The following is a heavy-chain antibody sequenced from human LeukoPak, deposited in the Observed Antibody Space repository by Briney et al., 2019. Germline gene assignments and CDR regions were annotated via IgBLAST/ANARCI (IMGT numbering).Heavy chain of an antibody. J-gene: IGHJ5*02. CDR1: GFTFDDYA. CDR2: ISWNSGSI. Sequence: GGSLRLSCAASGFTFDDYAMHWVRQAPGKGLEWVSGISWNSGSIGYADSVKGRFTISRDNAENSLYLQMNSLRAEDTALYYCAKDNHPYTGTGSNWFDPWGQGTLVTVSS. CDR3: AKDNHPYTGTGSNWFDP. D-gene: IGHD3-9*01. V-gene: IGHV3-9*01.